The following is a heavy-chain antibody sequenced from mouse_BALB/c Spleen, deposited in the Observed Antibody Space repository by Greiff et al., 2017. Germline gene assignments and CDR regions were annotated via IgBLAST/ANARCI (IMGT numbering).Heavy chain of an antibody. Sequence: QVQLQQSGPELVKPGASVRISCKASGYTFTSYYIHWVKQRPGQGLEWIGWIYPGNVNTKYNEKFKGKATLTADKSSSTAYMQLSSLTSEDSAVYFCARRDRFYAMDYWGQGTSVTVSS. D-gene: IGHD2-14*01. CDR3: ARRDRFYAMDY. CDR1: GYTFTSYY. J-gene: IGHJ4*01. V-gene: IGHV1S56*01. CDR2: IYPGNVNT.